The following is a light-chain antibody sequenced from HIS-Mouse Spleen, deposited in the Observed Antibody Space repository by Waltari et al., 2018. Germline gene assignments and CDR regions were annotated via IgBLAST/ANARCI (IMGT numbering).Light chain of an antibody. J-gene: IGLJ2*01. Sequence: SYELTQPPSGSVSPGQTARIPCSGDALPKKYSYWYQQKSGQAPVLVIYEDSKRPSGIPERFSGSSSGTMATLTISGAQVEDEADYYCYSTDSSGNHRVFGGGTKLTVL. CDR3: YSTDSSGNHRV. V-gene: IGLV3-10*01. CDR1: ALPKKY. CDR2: EDS.